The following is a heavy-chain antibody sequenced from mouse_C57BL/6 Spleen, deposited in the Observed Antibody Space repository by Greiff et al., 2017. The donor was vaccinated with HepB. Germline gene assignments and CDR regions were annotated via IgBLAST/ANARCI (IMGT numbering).Heavy chain of an antibody. V-gene: IGHV5-6*01. J-gene: IGHJ1*03. CDR1: GFTFSSYG. D-gene: IGHD1-1*01. Sequence: EVKLQESGGDLVKPGGSLKLSCAASGFTFSSYGMSWVRQTPDKRLEWVATISSGGSYTYYPDSVKGRFTISRDNAKNTLYLQMSSLKSEDTAMYYCARHGVATEGYFDVWGTGTTVTVSS. CDR3: ARHGVATEGYFDV. CDR2: ISSGGSYT.